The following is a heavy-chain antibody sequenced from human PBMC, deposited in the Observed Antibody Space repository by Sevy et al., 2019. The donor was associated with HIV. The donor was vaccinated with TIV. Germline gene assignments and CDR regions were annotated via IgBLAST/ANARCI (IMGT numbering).Heavy chain of an antibody. Sequence: GGSLRLSCSASGFIFTTYEMNWVRQAPGKGLEWISYITSSGSTIYYADSVKGRFTISRDNVKNSLYLKMNNLRAEDTAVYYCARARDYYDSSGPYYFDYWGQGTLVTVSS. CDR2: ITSSGSTI. CDR1: GFIFTTYE. V-gene: IGHV3-48*03. J-gene: IGHJ4*02. CDR3: ARARDYYDSSGPYYFDY. D-gene: IGHD3-22*01.